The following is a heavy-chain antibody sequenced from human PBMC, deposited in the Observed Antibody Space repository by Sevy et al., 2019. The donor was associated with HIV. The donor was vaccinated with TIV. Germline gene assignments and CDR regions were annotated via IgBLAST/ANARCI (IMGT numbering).Heavy chain of an antibody. CDR1: GDSVSGSSVA. D-gene: IGHD2-2*01. J-gene: IGHJ6*02. CDR3: VRQHSNSFDA. Sequence: SQTLSLTCAISGDSVSGSSVAWPWIRQSPSKGFEWLGRTYYRSKRYIDYAVTVKSRITINPDTSKNQFSLQLNSVAPDARAVYYCVRQHSNSFDALGQGTTVNRLL. CDR2: TYYRSKRYI. V-gene: IGHV6-1*01.